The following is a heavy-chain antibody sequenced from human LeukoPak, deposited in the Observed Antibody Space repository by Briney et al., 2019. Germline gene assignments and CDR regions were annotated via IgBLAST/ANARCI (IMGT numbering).Heavy chain of an antibody. CDR2: INHSGST. D-gene: IGHD3-9*01. CDR3: ARGWDDYDILTGYYGY. CDR1: GGSFSGYY. V-gene: IGHV4-34*01. J-gene: IGHJ4*02. Sequence: SETLSLTCAVYGGSFSGYYWSWIRQPPGKGLEWIGEINHSGSTNYNPSLKSRVTISVDTSKNQFSLKLSSVTAADTAVYYCARGWDDYDILTGYYGYWGQGTLVTVSS.